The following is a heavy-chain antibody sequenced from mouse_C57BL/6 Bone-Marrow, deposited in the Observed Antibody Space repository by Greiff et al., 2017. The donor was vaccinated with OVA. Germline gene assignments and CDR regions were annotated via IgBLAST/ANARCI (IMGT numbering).Heavy chain of an antibody. D-gene: IGHD1-1*01. CDR1: GFTFTNYY. CDR2: IRNKPNGSTT. J-gene: IGHJ2*01. Sequence: EVKLVESGGGLVQPGDSLSLPCAASGFTFTNYYMSWVRQPPGKALEWLAFIRNKPNGSTTEYSASVKGRFTISRDNSQSILYLQMNALRAEDSATYYCARYKGRVAVDYFDYWGQGTALTVSS. V-gene: IGHV7-3*01. CDR3: ARYKGRVAVDYFDY.